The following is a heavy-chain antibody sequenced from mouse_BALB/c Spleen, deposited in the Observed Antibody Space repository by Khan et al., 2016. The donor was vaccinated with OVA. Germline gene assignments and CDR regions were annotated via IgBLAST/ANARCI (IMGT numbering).Heavy chain of an antibody. J-gene: IGHJ4*01. CDR1: GYPFTKNG. D-gene: IGHD2-2*01. CDR2: INTYTREP. CDR3: ARVGYAGTMDY. V-gene: IGHV9-3-1*01. Sequence: QIQLVQSGPELKTPGETVRISCKASGYPFTKNGMNWVKQPPGKGSKWMGWINTYTREPAYADDFTGRFAFSLETSASTAYLQISNLKNEDTATYFCARVGYAGTMDYWGQGTSGTVSS.